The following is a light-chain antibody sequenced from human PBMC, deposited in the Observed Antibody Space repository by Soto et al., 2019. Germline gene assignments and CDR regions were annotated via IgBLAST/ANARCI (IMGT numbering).Light chain of an antibody. CDR2: DAS. J-gene: IGKJ3*01. CDR3: QKCDYLPI. V-gene: IGKV1-33*01. CDR1: HDITSY. Sequence: DVQMTQSPSTLSASVGDRVTITCQASHDITSYLNWYQHKPGKAPKLLIYDASILEAGVPSRFSGSGSGTHFTFTISSLQPEDVATYYCQKCDYLPIFGPGTTVDFK.